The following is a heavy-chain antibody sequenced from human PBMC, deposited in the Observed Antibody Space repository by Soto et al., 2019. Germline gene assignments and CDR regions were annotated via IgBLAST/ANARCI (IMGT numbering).Heavy chain of an antibody. CDR1: GYTFTSYG. Sequence: QVQLVQSGAEVKKPGASVKVSCKASGYTFTSYGISWVRQAPGQGLEWMGWISAYNGNTNYAQKLQGRVTMTTDTSTSTAYMELRSLRSDDTAVYYCARVGHDYIWGSYRLQPFDYWGQGTLVTVSS. D-gene: IGHD3-16*02. V-gene: IGHV1-18*01. CDR3: ARVGHDYIWGSYRLQPFDY. J-gene: IGHJ4*02. CDR2: ISAYNGNT.